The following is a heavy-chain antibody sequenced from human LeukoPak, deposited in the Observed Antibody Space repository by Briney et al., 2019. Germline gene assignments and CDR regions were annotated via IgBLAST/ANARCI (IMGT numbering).Heavy chain of an antibody. J-gene: IGHJ4*02. CDR1: GFTFNNPW. Sequence: SGGSLRLSCAASGFTFNNPWMSWVRQAPGKGLEWVGRIISKTDGGTPDYAAPVKGRFTISRDDSKNTLYLQMNSLKTEDTAVYYCTTEGGWSFYFDYWGQGTLVTVSS. D-gene: IGHD2-15*01. CDR3: TTEGGWSFYFDY. CDR2: IISKTDGGTP. V-gene: IGHV3-15*01.